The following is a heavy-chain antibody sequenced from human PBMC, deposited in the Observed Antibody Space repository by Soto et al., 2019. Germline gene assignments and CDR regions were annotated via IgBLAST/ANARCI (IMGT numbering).Heavy chain of an antibody. CDR3: ARRTVTGTGIGYYFDY. CDR1: GGSISSSSYY. J-gene: IGHJ4*02. Sequence: SETLSLTCTVSGGSISSSSYYWGWIRQPPGKGLEWIGSIYYSGSTYYNPSLKSRVTISVDTSKNQFSLKLSSVTAADTAVYYCARRTVTGTGIGYYFDYWGQGTLVTVSS. CDR2: IYYSGST. V-gene: IGHV4-39*01. D-gene: IGHD1-7*01.